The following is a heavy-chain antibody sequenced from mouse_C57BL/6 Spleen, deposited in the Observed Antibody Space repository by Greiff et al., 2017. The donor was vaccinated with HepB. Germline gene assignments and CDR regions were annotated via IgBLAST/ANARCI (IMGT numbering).Heavy chain of an antibody. J-gene: IGHJ1*03. CDR3: AREGYYGSSYWYFDV. CDR2: ISDGGSYT. CDR1: GFTFSSYA. Sequence: EVKVEESGGGLVKPGGSLKLSCAASGFTFSSYAMSWVRQTPEKRLEWVATISDGGSYTYYPDNVKGRFTISRDNAKNNLYLQMSHLKSEDTAMYYCAREGYYGSSYWYFDVWGTGTTVTVSS. V-gene: IGHV5-4*01. D-gene: IGHD1-1*01.